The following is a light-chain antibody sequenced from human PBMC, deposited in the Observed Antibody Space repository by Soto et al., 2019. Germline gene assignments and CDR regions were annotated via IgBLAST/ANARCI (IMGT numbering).Light chain of an antibody. CDR2: GAS. Sequence: EIVMTQSPATLSVSPGERATLSCRASQSVSSNLAWYQQKPGQAPRLLIYGASNRATGIPARFSGSGSGTEFTRTISSLQSEDFAVYYCQQYNNWPPGTFGQGTKVEIK. J-gene: IGKJ1*01. CDR1: QSVSSN. CDR3: QQYNNWPPGT. V-gene: IGKV3-15*01.